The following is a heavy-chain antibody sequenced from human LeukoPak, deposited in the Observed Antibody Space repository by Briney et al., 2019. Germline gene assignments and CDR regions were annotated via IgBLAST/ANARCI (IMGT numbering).Heavy chain of an antibody. J-gene: IGHJ4*02. CDR1: GFSFSSYS. CDR3: ARDPHSLDY. Sequence: GGSLRLSCTASGFSFSSYSMNWVRQAPGRGLEWVAYIAYTNTIHYADSVRGRFAISRDNAKNSLYLQLNSLRAEDTAVYYCARDPHSLDYWGQGTRVTVSS. V-gene: IGHV3-48*01. CDR2: IAYTNTI.